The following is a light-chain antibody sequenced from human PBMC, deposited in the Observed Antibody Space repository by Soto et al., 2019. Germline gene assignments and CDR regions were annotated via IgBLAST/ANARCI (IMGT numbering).Light chain of an antibody. CDR3: CSYAGSSPYV. CDR2: DAS. Sequence: QSVLTQPRSVSGSPGQSVTISCTGTSSDVGGYNYLSWYQQHPGKAPKLIIYDASKRPSGVTDRFSGSKSGNTASLTFSGHQNEDEADYFCCSYAGSSPYVFGTGTKVTVL. J-gene: IGLJ1*01. CDR1: SSDVGGYNY. V-gene: IGLV2-11*01.